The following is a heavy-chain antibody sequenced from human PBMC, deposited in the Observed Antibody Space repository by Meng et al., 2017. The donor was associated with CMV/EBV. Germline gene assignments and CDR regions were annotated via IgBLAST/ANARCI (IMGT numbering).Heavy chain of an antibody. CDR3: ARDRYQLLVSVGRFNWFDP. J-gene: IGHJ5*02. V-gene: IGHV1-69*05. CDR1: GGTFSNYA. CDR2: IIPIFGTA. Sequence: SVKVSCKASGGTFSNYAISWVRQAPGQGLEWMGGIIPIFGTANYAQKFQGRVTITTDESTSTAYMELSSLRSEDTAVYYCARDRYQLLVSVGRFNWFDPWGQGTLVTVSS. D-gene: IGHD2-2*01.